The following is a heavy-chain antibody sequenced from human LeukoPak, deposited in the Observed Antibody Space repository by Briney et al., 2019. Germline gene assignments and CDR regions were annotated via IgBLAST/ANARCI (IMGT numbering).Heavy chain of an antibody. J-gene: IGHJ5*02. CDR2: IYYSGST. CDR1: GGSISSGGYY. D-gene: IGHD3-10*01. CDR3: AREPYGSGNNWFDP. V-gene: IGHV4-31*03. Sequence: PSQTLSLTCTVSGGSISSGGYYWSWIRQHPGKGLEWIGYIYYSGSTYYNPSLKSRVTISVGTSKNQFSLKLSSVTAAGTAVYYCAREPYGSGNNWFDPWGQGTLVTVSS.